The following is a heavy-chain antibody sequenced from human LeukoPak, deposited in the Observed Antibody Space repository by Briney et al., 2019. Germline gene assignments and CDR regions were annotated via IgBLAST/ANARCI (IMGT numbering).Heavy chain of an antibody. CDR2: IRYDGSNK. D-gene: IGHD1-26*01. J-gene: IGHJ6*03. Sequence: GGSLRLSCAASGFTFSSYGMHWVRQAPGKGLEWVAFIRYDGSNKYYADSVKGRFTTSRDNAKNSLYLQMNSLRAEDTAVYYCAREREDLLINYYYMDVWGKGTTVTVSS. CDR1: GFTFSSYG. CDR3: AREREDLLINYYYMDV. V-gene: IGHV3-30*02.